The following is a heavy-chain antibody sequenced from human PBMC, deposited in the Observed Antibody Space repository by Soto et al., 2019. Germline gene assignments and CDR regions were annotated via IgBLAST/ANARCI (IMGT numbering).Heavy chain of an antibody. D-gene: IGHD3-10*01. CDR1: GFTFSSYW. V-gene: IGHV3-7*01. CDR2: INQGGSEK. Sequence: PGGSLRLSCVVSGFTFSSYWMSWVRQAPGKGLEWVANINQGGSEKYYVDSVKGRFTISRDNSKNSLYLQMNSLRVEDTAVYYCXRDGPQGAPWTGGLIENWGQGTLVTVSS. CDR3: XRDGPQGAPWTGGLIEN. J-gene: IGHJ4*02.